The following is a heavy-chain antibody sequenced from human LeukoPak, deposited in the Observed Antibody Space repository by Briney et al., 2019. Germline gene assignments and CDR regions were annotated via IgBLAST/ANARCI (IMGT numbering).Heavy chain of an antibody. V-gene: IGHV3-21*01. Sequence: GGSLGLSCAASGFTFSSYAMSWVRQAPGKGLEWVSAISSSSSYIYYADSVKGRFTISRDNAKNSLYLQMNSLRAEDTAVYYCARTLRFLEWLTPNAFDIWGQGTMVTVSS. CDR3: ARTLRFLEWLTPNAFDI. J-gene: IGHJ3*02. D-gene: IGHD3-3*01. CDR1: GFTFSSYA. CDR2: ISSSSSYI.